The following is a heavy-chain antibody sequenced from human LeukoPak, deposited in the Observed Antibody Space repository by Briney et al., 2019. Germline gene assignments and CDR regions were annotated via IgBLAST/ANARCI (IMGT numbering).Heavy chain of an antibody. Sequence: GGSLRLSCAASGFTFSSYAMSWVRQAPGKGLEWVSGISWNSGSIGYADSVKGRFTISRDNAKNSLYLQMNSLRAEDTALYYCAKELGRDYGDYVPYYYYYMDVWGKGTTVTVSS. V-gene: IGHV3-9*01. J-gene: IGHJ6*03. CDR2: ISWNSGSI. D-gene: IGHD4-17*01. CDR3: AKELGRDYGDYVPYYYYYMDV. CDR1: GFTFSSYA.